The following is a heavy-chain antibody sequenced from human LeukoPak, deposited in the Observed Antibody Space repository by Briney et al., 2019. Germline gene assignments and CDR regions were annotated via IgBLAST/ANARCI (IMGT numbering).Heavy chain of an antibody. V-gene: IGHV1-2*02. Sequence: ASVKVSCTASGYTFTGYYMHWVRQAPRQGLELMGWINPNSGGTNYAQKFQSRVTMTRDTSISTAYMELSRLRSDDTAVYYCAREENEVVVGYDYWGQGTLVTVSS. J-gene: IGHJ4*02. CDR2: INPNSGGT. CDR3: AREENEVVVGYDY. D-gene: IGHD2-15*01. CDR1: GYTFTGYY.